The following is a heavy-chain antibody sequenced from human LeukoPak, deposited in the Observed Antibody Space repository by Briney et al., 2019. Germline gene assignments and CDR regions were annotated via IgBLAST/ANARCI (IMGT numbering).Heavy chain of an antibody. CDR1: GFTFSSYA. CDR2: IGSNGEST. J-gene: IGHJ4*02. CDR3: AREGDTAMVRNFDY. Sequence: GGSLRLSCAASGFTFSSYAMHWVRQAPGKGLDYVSAIGSNGESTYYANSVEGRFTISRDNSKNTLYLQMGSLRAEDMAVYYCAREGDTAMVRNFDYWGQGTLVTVSS. D-gene: IGHD5-18*01. V-gene: IGHV3-64*01.